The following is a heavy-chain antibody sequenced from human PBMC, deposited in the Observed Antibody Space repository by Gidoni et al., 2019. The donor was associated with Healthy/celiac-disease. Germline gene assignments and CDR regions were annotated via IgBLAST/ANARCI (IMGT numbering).Heavy chain of an antibody. J-gene: IGHJ4*02. CDR1: GGSFSGYY. CDR2: INHSGST. Sequence: QVQLQQWGAGLLKPSETLSLTCAVYGGSFSGYYWSWIRQPPGKGLEWIGEINHSGSTNYNPSLKSRVTISVDTSKNQFSLKLSSVTAADTAVYYCARSARGSSYAYWGQGTLVTVSS. D-gene: IGHD1-26*01. V-gene: IGHV4-34*01. CDR3: ARSARGSSYAY.